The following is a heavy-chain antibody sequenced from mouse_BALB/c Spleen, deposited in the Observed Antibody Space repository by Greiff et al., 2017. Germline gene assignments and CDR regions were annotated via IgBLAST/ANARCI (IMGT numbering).Heavy chain of an antibody. D-gene: IGHD1-1*01. V-gene: IGHV3-2*02. CDR3: ARQDYGSSYGNY. Sequence: EVQLQQSGPGLVKPSQSLSLTCTVTGYSITSDYAWNWIRQFPGNKLEWMGYISYSGSTSYNPSLKSRISITRDTSKNQFFLQLNSVTTEDTATYYCARQDYGSSYGNYWGQGTTLTVSS. CDR2: ISYSGST. CDR1: GYSITSDYA. J-gene: IGHJ2*01.